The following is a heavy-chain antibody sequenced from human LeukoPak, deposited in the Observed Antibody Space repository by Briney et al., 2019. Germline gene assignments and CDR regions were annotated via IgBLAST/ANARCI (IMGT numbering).Heavy chain of an antibody. CDR1: GFTFSKYW. J-gene: IGHJ5*02. CDR2: IKSDGSTT. D-gene: IGHD7-27*01. CDR3: ARDGESTESWTWFDP. Sequence: GGSLRLSCAASGFTFSKYWMHWVRHAPGKGLGWVSRIKSDGSTTNYAETVKGGFTISRENAKITLYLQMNSLRAYDTAVYYCARDGESTESWTWFDPWGQGTLVTVSS. V-gene: IGHV3-74*01.